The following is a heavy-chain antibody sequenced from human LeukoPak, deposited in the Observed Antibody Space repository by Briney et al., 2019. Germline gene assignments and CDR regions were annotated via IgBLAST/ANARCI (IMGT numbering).Heavy chain of an antibody. V-gene: IGHV3-9*01. CDR3: AKVGIFGLVTYYFDY. D-gene: IGHD3/OR15-3a*01. CDR1: GFTFDEYA. Sequence: GGSLRLSCAVSGFTFDEYALHWVRQAPGKGLELASGISWNSGLIDYADSVKGRFTISRDNAKNSLYLQMNSLKAEDTAFYYCAKVGIFGLVTYYFDYWGQGTLVTVSS. CDR2: ISWNSGLI. J-gene: IGHJ4*02.